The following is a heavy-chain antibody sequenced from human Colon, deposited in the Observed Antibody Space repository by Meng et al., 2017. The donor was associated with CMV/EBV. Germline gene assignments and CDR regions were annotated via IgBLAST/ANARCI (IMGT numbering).Heavy chain of an antibody. V-gene: IGHV3-30-3*01. CDR3: ARDPSFRGVITHYFDY. CDR1: GFTFSSYA. CDR2: ISYDGSNK. D-gene: IGHD3-10*01. J-gene: IGHJ4*02. Sequence: LKISCAASGFTFSSYAMHWVRQAPGKGLEWVAVISYDGSNKYYADSVKGRFTISRDNSKNTLYLQMNSLRAEDTAVYYCARDPSFRGVITHYFDYWGQGTLVTVSS.